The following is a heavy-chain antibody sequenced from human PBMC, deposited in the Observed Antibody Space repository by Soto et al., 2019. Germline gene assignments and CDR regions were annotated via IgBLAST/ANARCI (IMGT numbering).Heavy chain of an antibody. D-gene: IGHD3-3*01. J-gene: IGHJ4*02. CDR2: VYDSGHT. V-gene: IGHV4-31*03. CDR1: GGSFNTGGYY. Sequence: QVQLQESGPGLVRASETLSLTCTVSGGSFNTGGYYWSWVRQRPGKGLEWIGYVYDSGHTYYNPSLKSRPAISLDTSKSQFSLKLSSVTAADTALYFCARMPFGAFDYWGQGILVTDSS. CDR3: ARMPFGAFDY.